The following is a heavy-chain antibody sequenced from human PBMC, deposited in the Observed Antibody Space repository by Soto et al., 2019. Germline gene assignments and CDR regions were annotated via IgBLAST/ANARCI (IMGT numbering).Heavy chain of an antibody. J-gene: IGHJ4*02. CDR1: GGSVRSSTYY. CDR2: IYYSGRT. V-gene: IGHV4-39*01. CDR3: ARGVLH. Sequence: PSETLSLTCTVSGGSVRSSTYYWGWIRQAPGKGLEWIASIYYSGRTHNNPALKSRVTMSVDTYTNQFSLKMNAVTAADTAVYYCARGVLHWGQGTLVTVSS.